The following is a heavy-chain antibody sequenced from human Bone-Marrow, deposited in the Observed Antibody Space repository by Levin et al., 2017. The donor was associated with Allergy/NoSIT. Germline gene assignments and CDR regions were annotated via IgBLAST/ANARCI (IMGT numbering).Heavy chain of an antibody. J-gene: IGHJ4*02. CDR1: GFTFSSYD. D-gene: IGHD2-21*01. V-gene: IGHV3-30-3*01. CDR2: ISKAGSRF. Sequence: HPGGSLRLSCAASGFTFSSYDMHWVRQAPGKGLEWVAVISKAGSRFYYSDSVKGRFTISRDNSKNTLYLQINSLRAEDTAVYYCARPLTYAFFTAACGYWGQGTLVTVSS. CDR3: ARPLTYAFFTAACGY.